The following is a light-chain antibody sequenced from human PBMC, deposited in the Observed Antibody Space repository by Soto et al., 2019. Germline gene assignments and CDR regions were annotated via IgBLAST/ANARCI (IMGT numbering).Light chain of an antibody. J-gene: IGLJ1*01. Sequence: QSVLTQPPSVSAAPGQKVTISCSGSSSNIGNNYVSWYQQLPGTAPKLLIYDNNKRPSGIPDRFSGSKSGTSATLGITGLQTGDEDDYYCGTWYSSMSAGVFGTVNKVTVL. CDR2: DNN. CDR3: GTWYSSMSAGV. CDR1: SSNIGNNY. V-gene: IGLV1-51*01.